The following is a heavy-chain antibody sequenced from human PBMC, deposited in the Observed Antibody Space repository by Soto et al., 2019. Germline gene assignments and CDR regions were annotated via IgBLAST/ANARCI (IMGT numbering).Heavy chain of an antibody. CDR2: IYSGGST. Sequence: EVQLVESGGGLVQPGGSLRLSCAASGFTVSRNYMSWVRQAPGKGLEWVSVIYSGGSTYYADSVKGRFTISRDNSKNTVYLQRNSLRAEEAAVYYCARQFGVDGASWFDTWGQGNLVTVSS. CDR3: ARQFGVDGASWFDT. CDR1: GFTVSRNY. D-gene: IGHD3-3*01. V-gene: IGHV3-66*04. J-gene: IGHJ5*02.